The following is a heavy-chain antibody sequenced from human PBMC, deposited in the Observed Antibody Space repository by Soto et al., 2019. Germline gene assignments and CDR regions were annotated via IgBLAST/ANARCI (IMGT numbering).Heavy chain of an antibody. Sequence: QVQLQQWGAGLLKPSETPSLTCAVYGGSFSGYYWSWIRQPPGKGLEWIGEINHSGSTNYNPSLKSRVTISVDTSKNQFSLKLSSVTAADTAVYYCARRVLHYYDSSGYYYWGQGTLVTVSS. CDR3: ARRVLHYYDSSGYYY. CDR1: GGSFSGYY. D-gene: IGHD3-22*01. J-gene: IGHJ4*02. CDR2: INHSGST. V-gene: IGHV4-34*01.